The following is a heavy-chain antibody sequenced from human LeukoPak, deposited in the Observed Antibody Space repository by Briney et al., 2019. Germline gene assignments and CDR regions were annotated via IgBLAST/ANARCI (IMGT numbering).Heavy chain of an antibody. D-gene: IGHD1-26*01. CDR2: INHSGST. CDR1: GGSFSDYY. CDR3: ARGGIVGATETNFDY. V-gene: IGHV4-34*01. J-gene: IGHJ4*02. Sequence: PSETLSLTCAVYGGSFSDYYWSWIRQPPGKGLEWIGEINHSGSTNYNPSLKSRVTISVDTSKDQFSLKLSSVTAADTAVYYCARGGIVGATETNFDYWGQGTLVTVSS.